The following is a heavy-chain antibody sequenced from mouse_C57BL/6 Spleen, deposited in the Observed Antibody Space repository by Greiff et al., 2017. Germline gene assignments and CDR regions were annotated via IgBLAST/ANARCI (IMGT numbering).Heavy chain of an antibody. J-gene: IGHJ4*01. V-gene: IGHV2-2*01. CDR2: IWSGGST. CDR3: ARNGHDYDYYAMDY. Sequence: VKLMESGPGLVQPSQSLSITCTVSGFSLTSYGVHWVRQSPGKGLEWLGVIWSGGSTDYNAAFISRLSISKDNSKSQVFFKMNSLQADDTAIYYCARNGHDYDYYAMDYWGQGTSVTVSS. D-gene: IGHD2-4*01. CDR1: GFSLTSYG.